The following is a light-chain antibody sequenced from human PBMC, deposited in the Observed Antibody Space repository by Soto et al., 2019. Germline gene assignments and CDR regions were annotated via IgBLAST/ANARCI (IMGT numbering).Light chain of an antibody. J-gene: IGKJ1*01. Sequence: EIVMTQSPATLSVSPGEGATLSCRASESIGSHLAWYQQKPGQAPRLLIYETSTRATGISARFSGSGSRTEFTLTISSLQSEDCAVYYCQQYHYWWTFGQGTRVDIK. CDR1: ESIGSH. V-gene: IGKV3-15*01. CDR3: QQYHYWWT. CDR2: ETS.